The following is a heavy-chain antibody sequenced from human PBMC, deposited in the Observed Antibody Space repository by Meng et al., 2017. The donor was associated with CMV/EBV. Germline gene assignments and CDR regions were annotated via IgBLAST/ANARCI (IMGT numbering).Heavy chain of an antibody. D-gene: IGHD2-2*01. CDR2: IHSDGST. CDR3: ARDGVVVVPAASISLDY. J-gene: IGHJ4*02. V-gene: IGHV3-53*01. CDR1: GFTVSNKY. Sequence: GESLKISCAASGFTVSNKYMSWVRQAPGKGLEWVSLIHSDGSTYYADSVKGRFTISRDNAKNSLYLQMNSLRAEDTAVYYCARDGVVVVPAASISLDYWGQGTLVTVSS.